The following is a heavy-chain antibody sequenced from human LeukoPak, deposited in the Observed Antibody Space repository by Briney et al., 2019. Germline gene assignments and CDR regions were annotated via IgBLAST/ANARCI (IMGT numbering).Heavy chain of an antibody. J-gene: IGHJ6*02. CDR1: GFTFTSYA. D-gene: IGHD6-19*01. Sequence: GGSLRLSCAASGFTFTSYAMNWVRQAPGKGLEWVSTISDSSGSTYYADSVKGRFTISRDNSKNTLYLQMNSLRAEDTAVYYCARGVAGRHYGMDVWGQGTTVTVSS. V-gene: IGHV3-23*01. CDR3: ARGVAGRHYGMDV. CDR2: ISDSSGST.